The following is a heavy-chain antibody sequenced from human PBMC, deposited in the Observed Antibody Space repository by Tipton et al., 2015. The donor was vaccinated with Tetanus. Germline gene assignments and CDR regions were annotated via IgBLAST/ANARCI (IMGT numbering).Heavy chain of an antibody. CDR1: GFTFSSYG. J-gene: IGHJ6*02. CDR2: IWYDGSNK. V-gene: IGHV3-33*01. D-gene: IGHD1-1*01. CDR3: ARDRSWYNWNDFGNAGGYGMDV. Sequence: SLRLSCAASGFTFSSYGMHWVRQAPGKGLEWVAVIWYDGSNKYYADSVKGRFTISRDNSKNTLYLQMNSLRAEDTAVYYCARDRSWYNWNDFGNAGGYGMDVWGQGTTVTVSS.